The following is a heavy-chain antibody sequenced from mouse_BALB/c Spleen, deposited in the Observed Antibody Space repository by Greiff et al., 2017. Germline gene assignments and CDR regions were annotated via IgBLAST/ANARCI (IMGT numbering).Heavy chain of an antibody. V-gene: IGHV5-4*02. CDR2: ISDGGSYT. CDR1: GFTFSDYY. D-gene: IGHD1-1*01. J-gene: IGHJ3*01. Sequence: EVKLVESGGGLVKPGGSLKLSCAASGFTFSDYYMYWVRQTPEKRLEWVATISDGGSYTYYPDSVKGRFTISRDNAKNNLYLQMSSLKSEDTAMYYCARAHYYGSSSFAYWGQGTLVTVSA. CDR3: ARAHYYGSSSFAY.